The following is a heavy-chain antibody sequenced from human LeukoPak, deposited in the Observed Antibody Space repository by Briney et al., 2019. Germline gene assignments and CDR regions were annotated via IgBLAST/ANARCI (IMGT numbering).Heavy chain of an antibody. V-gene: IGHV1-3*01. D-gene: IGHD3-22*01. Sequence: ASVKVSCKASGYTFTSCAMRWVRQAPGQRLEWMGWINAGNGNTKYSQKFQGRVTITRDTSASTAYMELSSLRSEDTAVYYCARDYYDSSGYYSGDYWGQGTLVTVSS. J-gene: IGHJ4*02. CDR2: INAGNGNT. CDR3: ARDYYDSSGYYSGDY. CDR1: GYTFTSCA.